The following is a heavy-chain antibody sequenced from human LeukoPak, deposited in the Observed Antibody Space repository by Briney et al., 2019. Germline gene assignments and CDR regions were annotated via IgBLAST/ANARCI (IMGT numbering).Heavy chain of an antibody. J-gene: IGHJ3*01. Sequence: PSETLSLTCTVSMGSISTSNYYWGWVRQPPGKSLEWIGNIFYSGSTYYSPSIKSRVTISLDTSRTQFYLKLNCVTAAETPVYYCARSNGYGLIELWPQGPMVSVPS. CDR2: IFYSGST. CDR1: MGSISTSNYY. V-gene: IGHV4-39*07. D-gene: IGHD3-22*01. CDR3: ARSNGYGLIEL.